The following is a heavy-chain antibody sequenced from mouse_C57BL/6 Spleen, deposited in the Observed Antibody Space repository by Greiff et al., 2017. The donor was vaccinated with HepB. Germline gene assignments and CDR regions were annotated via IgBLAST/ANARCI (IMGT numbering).Heavy chain of an antibody. D-gene: IGHD3-2*02. V-gene: IGHV1-78*01. Sequence: VQLQQSDAELVKPGASVKISCKVSGYTFTDHTIHWMKQRPEQGLEWIGYIYPRDGSTKYNEKFKGTATLTADISSSTAYMQLNSLTSEDSAVFFCARAPTAQATRAGVAYWGQGTLVTVSA. J-gene: IGHJ3*01. CDR1: GYTFTDHT. CDR2: IYPRDGST. CDR3: ARAPTAQATRAGVAY.